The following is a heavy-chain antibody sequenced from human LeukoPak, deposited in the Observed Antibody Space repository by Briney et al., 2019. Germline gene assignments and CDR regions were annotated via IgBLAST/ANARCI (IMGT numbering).Heavy chain of an antibody. CDR2: IHSGGRT. CDR1: GFIVSSNY. CDR3: ARGGTGTQDFDS. V-gene: IGHV3-53*01. J-gene: IGHJ4*02. Sequence: HPGGSLRLSCAASGFIVSSNYMSWVRQAPGKGLEWVSVIHSGGRTYYADSVEGRFTISRDNSKNTVHHQMNSLRAEDTAMYYCARGGTGTQDFDSWGQGTLVTVSS. D-gene: IGHD1-1*01.